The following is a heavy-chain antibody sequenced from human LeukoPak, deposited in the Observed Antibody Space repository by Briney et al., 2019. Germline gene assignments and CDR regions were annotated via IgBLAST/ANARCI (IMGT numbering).Heavy chain of an antibody. CDR2: IYTSGST. D-gene: IGHD2-15*01. Sequence: SETLSLTCTVSGYSISSGYYWSWIRQPAGKGLEWIGRIYTSGSTNYNPSLKSRVTMSVDTSKNQFSLKLSSVTAADTAVYYCARGGVYCSGGSCYSGNWFDPWGQGTLVIVPS. CDR3: ARGGVYCSGGSCYSGNWFDP. CDR1: GYSISSGYY. V-gene: IGHV4-4*07. J-gene: IGHJ5*02.